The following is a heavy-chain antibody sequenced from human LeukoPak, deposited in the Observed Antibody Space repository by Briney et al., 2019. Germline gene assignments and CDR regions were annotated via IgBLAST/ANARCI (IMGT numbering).Heavy chain of an antibody. CDR2: IDPSDSYT. Sequence: PGESLKISCKGSGYSFTSYWISWVRQMPGKGLEWMGRIDPSDSYTNYSPSFQGHVTISADKSISTAYLQWSSLKASDTAMYYCAGPTGEYCSGGSCYGYWGQGTLVTVSS. V-gene: IGHV5-10-1*01. D-gene: IGHD2-15*01. J-gene: IGHJ4*02. CDR1: GYSFTSYW. CDR3: AGPTGEYCSGGSCYGY.